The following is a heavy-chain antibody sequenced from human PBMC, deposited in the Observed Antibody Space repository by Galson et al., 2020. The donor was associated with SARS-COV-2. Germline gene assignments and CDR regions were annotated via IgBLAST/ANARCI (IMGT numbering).Heavy chain of an antibody. CDR3: AREAHAFDI. V-gene: IGHV3-53*01. CDR2: IYSGGST. CDR1: GFTVSSNS. J-gene: IGHJ3*02. Sequence: GESLKISCAASGFTVSSNSMSWVRQAPGKGLAWVSVIYSGGSTYYADSVKGRFTISRDNSKNTLYLQMNSLRAEDTAVYYCAREAHAFDIWGQGTMVTVSS.